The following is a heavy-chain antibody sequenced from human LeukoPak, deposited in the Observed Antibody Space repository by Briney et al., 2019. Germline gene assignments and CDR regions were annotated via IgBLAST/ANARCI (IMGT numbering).Heavy chain of an antibody. V-gene: IGHV1-2*02. J-gene: IGHJ3*02. CDR2: ISPNSGGT. CDR3: ARGSGSYYDAFDI. D-gene: IGHD1-26*01. Sequence: ASVKVSCKASGGTFSSYAISWVRQAPGQGLEWMGWISPNSGGTNYAQKFQGRVTMTRDTPISTAYMELSRLRSDDTAVYYCARGSGSYYDAFDIWGQGTMVTVSS. CDR1: GGTFSSYA.